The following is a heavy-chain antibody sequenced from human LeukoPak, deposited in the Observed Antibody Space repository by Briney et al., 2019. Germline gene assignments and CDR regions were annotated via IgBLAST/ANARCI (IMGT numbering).Heavy chain of an antibody. D-gene: IGHD3-22*01. CDR3: ARTSCYDSSGLDY. V-gene: IGHV4-31*03. CDR2: IYYSGST. Sequence: SQTLSLTCTVSGGSISSGGYYWSWIRQHPGKGLGWIGYIYYSGSTYYNPSLKSRVTISVDTSKNQFSLKLSSVTAADTAVYYCARTSCYDSSGLDYWGQGTLVTVSS. J-gene: IGHJ4*02. CDR1: GGSISSGGYY.